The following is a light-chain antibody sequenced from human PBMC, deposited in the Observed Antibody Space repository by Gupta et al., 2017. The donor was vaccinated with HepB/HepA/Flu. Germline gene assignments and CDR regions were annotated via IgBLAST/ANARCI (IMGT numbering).Light chain of an antibody. CDR1: QGVGSS. J-gene: IGKJ1*01. Sequence: EIVMTQSPATLSVSPVDKATLSCRSSQGVGSSLAWYQQKPGQAPRLLIYDASSRPRGIPDRFRGSGSGTEFTLTITYLQSEDFAVYFCQHYYNWPRTFGQGTKVEIK. CDR3: QHYYNWPRT. V-gene: IGKV3-15*01. CDR2: DAS.